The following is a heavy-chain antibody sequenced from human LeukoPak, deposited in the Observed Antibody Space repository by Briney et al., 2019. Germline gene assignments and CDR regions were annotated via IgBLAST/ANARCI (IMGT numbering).Heavy chain of an antibody. CDR2: IYTSGST. V-gene: IGHV4-61*02. D-gene: IGHD1-14*01. CDR1: GGSISSGGYY. J-gene: IGHJ3*02. Sequence: SETLSPTCTVSGGSISSGGYYWSWIRQPAGKGLEWIGRIYTSGSTNYNPSLKSRVTISVDTSKNQFSLKLSSVTAADTAVYYCARGRNAPQNDAFDIWGQGTMVTVSS. CDR3: ARGRNAPQNDAFDI.